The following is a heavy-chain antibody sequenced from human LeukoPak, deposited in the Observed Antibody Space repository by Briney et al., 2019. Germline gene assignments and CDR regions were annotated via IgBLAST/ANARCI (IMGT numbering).Heavy chain of an antibody. CDR2: ISSSGSNT. Sequence: GSLRLSCAASEFTYGMNWVRQAPGKGLECVSAISSSGSNTYYADSVKGRFTISRDNSKNTLYLQMNSLRAEDTAVYYCAKVGTYYDILTGYYRSYYYYYGMDVWGQGTTVTVSS. V-gene: IGHV3-23*01. CDR3: AKVGTYYDILTGYYRSYYYYYGMDV. J-gene: IGHJ6*02. CDR1: EFTYG. D-gene: IGHD3-9*01.